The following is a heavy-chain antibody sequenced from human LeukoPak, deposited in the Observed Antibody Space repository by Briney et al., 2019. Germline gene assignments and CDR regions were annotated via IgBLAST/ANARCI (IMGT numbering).Heavy chain of an antibody. D-gene: IGHD6-13*01. CDR1: RHSLCIYW. CDR2: IKQDGSEK. J-gene: IGHJ4*02. CDR3: ARGYSSSWYYFDY. V-gene: IGHV3-7*04. Sequence: PGGSLRLSCAESRHSLCIYWMSGGRQAPGEGLEWVANIKQDGSEKYYVDSVKGRFTISRDNAKNSLYLQMNSLRAEDTAVYYCARGYSSSWYYFDYWGQGTLVTVSS.